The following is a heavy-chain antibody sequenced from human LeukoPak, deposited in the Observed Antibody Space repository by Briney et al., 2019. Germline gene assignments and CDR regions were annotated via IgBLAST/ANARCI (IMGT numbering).Heavy chain of an antibody. CDR3: TTSIDYYGSGGYLSRFDP. Sequence: GGSLRLSCAASGFTFSDAWMSWVRQAPGKGLEWVGRIKSKTDGGTTDYAAPVKGRFTISRDDSKNTVYLQMNSLKTEDTAVYYCTTSIDYYGSGGYLSRFDPWGQGTLVAVSS. CDR2: IKSKTDGGTT. CDR1: GFTFSDAW. J-gene: IGHJ5*02. D-gene: IGHD3-10*01. V-gene: IGHV3-15*01.